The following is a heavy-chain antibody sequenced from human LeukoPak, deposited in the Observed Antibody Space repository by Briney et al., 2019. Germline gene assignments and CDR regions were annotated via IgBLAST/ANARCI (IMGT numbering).Heavy chain of an antibody. Sequence: SGGSLRLSCAASGFTFSSHSMNWVHQAPGKGLEWVSYISSSSSTIYYADSLKGRFTISRDNAKNSLYLQMNSLRDEDTAVYYCARLRGYIVVVPAANYGMDVWGQGTTVTVSS. CDR1: GFTFSSHS. J-gene: IGHJ6*02. CDR3: ARLRGYIVVVPAANYGMDV. V-gene: IGHV3-48*02. CDR2: ISSSSSTI. D-gene: IGHD2-2*01.